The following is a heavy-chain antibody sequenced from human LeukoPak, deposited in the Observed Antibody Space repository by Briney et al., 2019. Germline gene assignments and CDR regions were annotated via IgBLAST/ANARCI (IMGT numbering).Heavy chain of an antibody. CDR3: AKVWGDGYSGYDFDY. J-gene: IGHJ4*02. CDR2: ISGSGGST. CDR1: GFTFSSYA. D-gene: IGHD5-12*01. V-gene: IGHV3-23*01. Sequence: GGSLRLSCAASGFTFSSYAMSWVRQAPGKGLEWVSAISGSGGSTYYEDSVKGRFTISRDNSKNTLYLQMNSLRAEDTAVYYCAKVWGDGYSGYDFDYWSQGTLVTVSS.